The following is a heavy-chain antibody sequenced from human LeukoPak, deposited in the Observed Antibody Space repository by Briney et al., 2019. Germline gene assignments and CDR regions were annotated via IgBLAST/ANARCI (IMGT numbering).Heavy chain of an antibody. Sequence: GGSLRLSCAASGFTFSSYAMSWVRQAPGKGLEWVANIKPDESEKYYVDSVKGRFTISRDNAKNSLYLQMNSLRAEDTAVYYCARDLGYCSGGSCYRRHNWFDPWGQGTLVTVSS. CDR2: IKPDESEK. J-gene: IGHJ5*02. V-gene: IGHV3-7*01. CDR3: ARDLGYCSGGSCYRRHNWFDP. CDR1: GFTFSSYA. D-gene: IGHD2-15*01.